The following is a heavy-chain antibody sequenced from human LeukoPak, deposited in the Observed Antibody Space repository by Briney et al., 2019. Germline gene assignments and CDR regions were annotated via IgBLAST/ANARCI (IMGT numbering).Heavy chain of an antibody. J-gene: IGHJ4*02. D-gene: IGHD2-2*01. Sequence: ASVKVSCKASGYTFTGYYMHWVRQAPGQGLEWMGWINPNSGGTNYAQKFQGRVTTTRDTSISTAYMELSRLRSDDTAVYYCARDREGIVVVPAALSYYFDYWGQGTLVTVSS. CDR1: GYTFTGYY. CDR3: ARDREGIVVVPAALSYYFDY. CDR2: INPNSGGT. V-gene: IGHV1-2*02.